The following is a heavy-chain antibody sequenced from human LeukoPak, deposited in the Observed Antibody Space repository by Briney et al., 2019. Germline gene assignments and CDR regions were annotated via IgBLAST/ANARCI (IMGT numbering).Heavy chain of an antibody. J-gene: IGHJ5*02. V-gene: IGHV1-69*13. D-gene: IGHD6-25*01. Sequence: SVKVSCKASGDDMNTYAMSWVRLAPGQGPEWMGVVIPIYGTANYATKFQGRLTITADESTSTAYMELRSLKVEDTAVYYCARVRAPAAPIWFDPWGQGTLVTVSS. CDR2: VIPIYGTA. CDR3: ARVRAPAAPIWFDP. CDR1: GDDMNTYA.